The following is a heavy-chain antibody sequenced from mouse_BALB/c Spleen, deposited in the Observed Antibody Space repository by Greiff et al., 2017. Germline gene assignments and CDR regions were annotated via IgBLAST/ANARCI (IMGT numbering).Heavy chain of an antibody. V-gene: IGHV10-1*02. D-gene: IGHD2-1*01. CDR1: GFTFNTYA. CDR2: IRSKSNNYAT. J-gene: IGHJ4*01. Sequence: EVQLVESGGGLVQPKGSLKLSCAASGFTFNTYAMNWVRQAPGKGLEWVARIRSKSNNYATYYADSVKDRFTISRDDSQSMLYLQMNNLKTEDTAMYYCVLYYGNYYAMDYWGQGTSVTVSS. CDR3: VLYYGNYYAMDY.